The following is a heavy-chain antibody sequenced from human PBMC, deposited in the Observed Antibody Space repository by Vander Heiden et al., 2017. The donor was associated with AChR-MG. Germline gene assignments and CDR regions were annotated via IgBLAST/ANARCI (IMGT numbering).Heavy chain of an antibody. Sequence: DAQLLESGGGLVQPGDSLRLSCGATGFVFRSYAMSWVRQAPGKGLEWVSTISGSGGRVDYTDSVKGRFTISRDNSKNTLFLQMNRLRAEDTATYYCAKFLDSSGFYSPYLDSWGPGTLVTVSS. CDR3: AKFLDSSGFYSPYLDS. CDR1: GFVFRSYA. V-gene: IGHV3-23*01. D-gene: IGHD3-22*01. J-gene: IGHJ4*02. CDR2: ISGSGGRV.